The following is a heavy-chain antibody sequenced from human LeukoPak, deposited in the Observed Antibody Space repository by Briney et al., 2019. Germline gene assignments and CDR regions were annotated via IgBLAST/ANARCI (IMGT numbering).Heavy chain of an antibody. V-gene: IGHV3-33*01. Sequence: GGSLRLSCAASGFTFTTYVMHWVRQAPGKGLDWVALIWDDGNNKYYADSAKGRFTISRDNSKNTLYLQMNSLRAEDTAVYYCARDNGEWRLNWFDHWGQGTLVTVSS. CDR1: GFTFTTYV. J-gene: IGHJ5*02. CDR3: ARDNGEWRLNWFDH. D-gene: IGHD2-8*01. CDR2: IWDDGNNK.